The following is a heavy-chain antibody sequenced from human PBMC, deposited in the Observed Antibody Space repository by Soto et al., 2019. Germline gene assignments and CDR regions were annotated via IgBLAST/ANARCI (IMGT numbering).Heavy chain of an antibody. CDR3: ARHQISTPARVAASAGDDMDV. Sequence: QVQLVESGGGVVQPGRSLRLSCAASGFTFNNYGMHWFRQAPGKGLEWVADIWHDGNGYYYANSVKGRFTISRDNSKKTLYVHMSSLPAEDTDDAYCARHQISTPARVAASAGDDMDVWSQGTMIAVAS. J-gene: IGHJ6*02. V-gene: IGHV3-33*01. D-gene: IGHD6-13*01. CDR2: IWHDGNGY. CDR1: GFTFNNYG.